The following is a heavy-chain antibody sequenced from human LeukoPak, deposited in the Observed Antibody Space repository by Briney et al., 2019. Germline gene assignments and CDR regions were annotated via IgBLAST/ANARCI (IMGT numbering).Heavy chain of an antibody. Sequence: GESLRLSCAASGFTVNSDYMSWVRQSPGKGLEWVSVVYTDGRTFYADSVKGRFTISRDDSKNTVFLQMNSLRAEDTAMYFCTRGSSTVSAGYNWGRGTVVIVSS. CDR3: TRGSSTVSAGYN. J-gene: IGHJ4*02. CDR2: VYTDGRT. V-gene: IGHV3-53*01. CDR1: GFTVNSDY. D-gene: IGHD1-1*01.